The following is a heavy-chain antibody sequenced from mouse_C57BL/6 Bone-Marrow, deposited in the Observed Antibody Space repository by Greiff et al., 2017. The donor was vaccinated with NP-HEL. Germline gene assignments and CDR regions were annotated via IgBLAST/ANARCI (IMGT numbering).Heavy chain of an antibody. Sequence: EVKLVESGGGLVKPGGSLKLSCAASGFTFSDYGMHWVRQAPEKGLEWVAYISSGSSTIYYADTVKGRFTISRDNAKNTLFLQMTSLRSEDTAMYYCARRYYYGSFYYAMDYWGQGTSVTVSS. J-gene: IGHJ4*01. CDR2: ISSGSSTI. D-gene: IGHD1-1*01. CDR1: GFTFSDYG. V-gene: IGHV5-17*01. CDR3: ARRYYYGSFYYAMDY.